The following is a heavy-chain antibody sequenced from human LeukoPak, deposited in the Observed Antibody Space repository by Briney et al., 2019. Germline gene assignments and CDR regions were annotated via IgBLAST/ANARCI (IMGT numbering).Heavy chain of an antibody. Sequence: SETLSLTSALSGGSPSGYFWSWGPQPPGKGVGWSGYIYYSGSTNYNTYIKSRVTISVEASKKQFSLKLRSVTAADTAVYYCAGDLYYGVGPNVCDAFDIWGQGTMVTVSS. CDR3: AGDLYYGVGPNVCDAFDI. J-gene: IGHJ3*02. CDR2: IYYSGST. V-gene: IGHV4-59*01. D-gene: IGHD3-3*01. CDR1: GGSPSGYF.